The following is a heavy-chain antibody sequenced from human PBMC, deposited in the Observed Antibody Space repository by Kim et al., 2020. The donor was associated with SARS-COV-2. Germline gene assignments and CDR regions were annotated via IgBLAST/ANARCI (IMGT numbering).Heavy chain of an antibody. J-gene: IGHJ4*02. CDR2: K. V-gene: IGHV3-33*01. Sequence: KYYADSVKGRVTISRDNSKNTLYLQMTSLRAEDTAVYYCATNYDFWGGPKWGQGTLVTVSS. CDR3: ATNYDFWGGPK. D-gene: IGHD3-3*01.